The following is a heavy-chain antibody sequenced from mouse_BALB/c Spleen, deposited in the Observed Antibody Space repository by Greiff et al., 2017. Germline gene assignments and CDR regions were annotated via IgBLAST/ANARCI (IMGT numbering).Heavy chain of an antibody. CDR3: ARSSTRLTEAWFAY. Sequence: EVKLMESGPELVKPGASVKVSCKASGYAFTSYNMYWVKQSHGKSLEWIGYIDPYNGGTSYNQKFKGKATLTVDKSSSTAYMHLNSLTSEDSAVYYCARSSTRLTEAWFAYWGQGTLVTVSA. D-gene: IGHD2-2*01. CDR1: GYAFTSYN. CDR2: IDPYNGGT. J-gene: IGHJ3*01. V-gene: IGHV1S135*01.